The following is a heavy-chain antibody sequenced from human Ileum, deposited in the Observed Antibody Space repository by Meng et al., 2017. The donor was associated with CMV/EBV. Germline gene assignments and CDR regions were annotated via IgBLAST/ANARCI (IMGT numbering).Heavy chain of an antibody. CDR3: ARQEELWGYFDY. D-gene: IGHD1-7*01. V-gene: IGHV4-30-4*08. J-gene: IGHJ4*02. Sequence: QVQLPESGPGLVKPSQNLSLTCTVSGGSISSGDYYWNWIRQPPGKGLEWIGYIYYSGSTYFNPSLKSRVTISVDTSKNQFSLKLNSVTAADTAVYYCARQEELWGYFDYWGQGTLVTVSS. CDR2: IYYSGST. CDR1: GGSISSGDYY.